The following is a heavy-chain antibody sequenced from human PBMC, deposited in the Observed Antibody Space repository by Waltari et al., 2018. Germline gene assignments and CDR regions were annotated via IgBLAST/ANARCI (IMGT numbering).Heavy chain of an antibody. CDR1: GGTFSNYA. J-gene: IGHJ6*03. Sequence: QVQLVQSGAEVKKPGSSVNVSCKASGGTFSNYAITWVRQAPGQGLEWMGGIIPMLGIANYTQKFQGRVTIFADKSTSTAYMELSSLRSEDTAIYYCASRSPDINTVPGVSPDSYYSYMDVWGKGSTVTVSS. CDR2: IIPMLGIA. D-gene: IGHD3-10*01. CDR3: ASRSPDINTVPGVSPDSYYSYMDV. V-gene: IGHV1-69*10.